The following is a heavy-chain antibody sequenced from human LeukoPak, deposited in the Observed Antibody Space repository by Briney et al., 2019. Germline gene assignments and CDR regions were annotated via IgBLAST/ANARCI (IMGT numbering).Heavy chain of an antibody. CDR2: IKSKTDGGTT. CDR3: TTDLEGISGSYMGY. J-gene: IGHJ4*02. D-gene: IGHD1-26*01. V-gene: IGHV3-15*01. CDR1: GFTFRDAW. Sequence: GGSLRLSCAASGFTFRDAWMTWVRQAPGKGLEWVGRIKSKTDGGTTDYAAPVKGRFTISRDDSKNTLYLQMNSLKAEDPAVYYCTTDLEGISGSYMGYWGQGTLVTVSS.